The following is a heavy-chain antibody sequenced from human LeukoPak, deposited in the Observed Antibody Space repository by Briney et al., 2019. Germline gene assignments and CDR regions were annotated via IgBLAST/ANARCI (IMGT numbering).Heavy chain of an antibody. V-gene: IGHV4-39*02. CDR3: ARARREWPIDA. CDR2: IYYSGST. Sequence: SETLSLTCTVSGGSISSYYWSWIRQPPGKGLEWIGSIYYSGSTYYNPSLKSRVTISVDTSKNHFSLKLSSVTAADTAVYYCARARREWPIDAGGQGTLVTVSS. CDR1: GGSISSYY. J-gene: IGHJ4*02. D-gene: IGHD3-3*01.